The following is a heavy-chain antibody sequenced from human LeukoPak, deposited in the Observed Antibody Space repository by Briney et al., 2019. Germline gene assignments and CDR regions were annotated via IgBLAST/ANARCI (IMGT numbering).Heavy chain of an antibody. CDR3: ARAGYYDFWSGYYRFGY. V-gene: IGHV1-2*02. J-gene: IGHJ4*02. Sequence: GSSVKVSCKASGGTFSSYAISWVRQAPGQGLEWMGWINPNSGGTNYAQKFQGRVTMTRDTSISTAYMELSRLRSDDTAVYYCARAGYYDFWSGYYRFGYWGQGTLVTVSS. D-gene: IGHD3-3*01. CDR2: INPNSGGT. CDR1: GGTFSSYA.